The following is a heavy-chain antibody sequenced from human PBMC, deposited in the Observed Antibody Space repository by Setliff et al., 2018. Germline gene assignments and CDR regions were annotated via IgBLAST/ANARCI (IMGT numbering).Heavy chain of an antibody. J-gene: IGHJ1*01. CDR2: VYSNVGT. Sequence: PSETLSLTCTVSGGSINNYYWSWIRQPAGKGLEWIGRVYSNVGTNFNPSLKSRVTMSVDASKNQISLKLMSVTAAGTAVYYCASRNSDGGPEYFQHWGQGALVTVSS. CDR3: ASRNSDGGPEYFQH. V-gene: IGHV4-4*07. D-gene: IGHD1-26*01. CDR1: GGSINNYY.